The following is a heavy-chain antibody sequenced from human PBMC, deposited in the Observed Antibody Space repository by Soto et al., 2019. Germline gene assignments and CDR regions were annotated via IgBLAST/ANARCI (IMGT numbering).Heavy chain of an antibody. Sequence: PSETLSLTCTVSGGSISSYYWSWIRQPPGKGLEWIGYIYYSGSTNYNPSLKSRVTISVDTSKNQFCLKLSSVTAADTPVYYCARWTFGYGRDYCGQGTLVIVSS. CDR2: IYYSGST. CDR3: ARWTFGYGRDY. D-gene: IGHD3-16*01. V-gene: IGHV4-59*01. J-gene: IGHJ4*02. CDR1: GGSISSYY.